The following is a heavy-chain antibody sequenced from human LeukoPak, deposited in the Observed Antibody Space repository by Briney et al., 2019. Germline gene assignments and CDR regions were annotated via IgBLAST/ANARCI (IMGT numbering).Heavy chain of an antibody. CDR3: AKDLGLIVVVPAADY. CDR1: GFTFSSYG. V-gene: IGHV3-30*18. CDR2: ISYDGSNK. J-gene: IGHJ4*02. D-gene: IGHD2-2*01. Sequence: PGGSLRLSCAASGFTFSSYGMHWVRQAPGKGLEWVADISYDGSNKYYADSVKGRFTISRDNSKNTLYLQMNSLRAEDTAVYYCAKDLGLIVVVPAADYWGQGTLVTVSS.